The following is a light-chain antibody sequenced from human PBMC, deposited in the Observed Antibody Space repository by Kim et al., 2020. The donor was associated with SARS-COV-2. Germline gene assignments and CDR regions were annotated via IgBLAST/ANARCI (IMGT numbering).Light chain of an antibody. CDR1: SSDVGGYNY. Sequence: GHSVTISCTGTSSDVGGYNYVSWYQQRPGKAPKLMIYEVNKRPSGVPDRFSGSRSGNTASLTVSGLQAEDEADYYCSSYVRSNNYVFGTGTKVTVL. V-gene: IGLV2-8*01. CDR3: SSYVRSNNYV. J-gene: IGLJ1*01. CDR2: EVN.